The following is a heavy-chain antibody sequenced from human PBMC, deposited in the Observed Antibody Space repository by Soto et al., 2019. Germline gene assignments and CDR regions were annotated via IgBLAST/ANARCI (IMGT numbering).Heavy chain of an antibody. CDR2: IYYSGST. CDR3: ARDDSVPAADGGYYYYGMDV. V-gene: IGHV4-59*01. D-gene: IGHD2-2*01. CDR1: GGSISSYY. Sequence: QVQLQESGPGLVKPSETLSLTCTVSGGSISSYYWSWIRQPPGKGLEWIGYIYYSGSTNYNPSLKSRVTISVDTSKNHFSLKLSSVTAADTAVYYCARDDSVPAADGGYYYYGMDVWGQGTTATVSS. J-gene: IGHJ6*02.